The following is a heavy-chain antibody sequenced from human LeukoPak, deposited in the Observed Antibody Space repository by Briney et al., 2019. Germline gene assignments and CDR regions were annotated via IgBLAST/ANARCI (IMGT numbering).Heavy chain of an antibody. CDR3: AKAYVFYGGSHNYCFDY. V-gene: IGHV3-23*01. Sequence: PGGSLRLSCAASGFTFSSYAMSWVRQAPGKGLEWVSAICGSGGTTYYEDSVKGRFTISRDNSKNTLYLQMISLRAEDTALYYCAKAYVFYGGSHNYCFDYWGQGTLVTVSS. D-gene: IGHD3-3*01. J-gene: IGHJ4*02. CDR2: ICGSGGTT. CDR1: GFTFSSYA.